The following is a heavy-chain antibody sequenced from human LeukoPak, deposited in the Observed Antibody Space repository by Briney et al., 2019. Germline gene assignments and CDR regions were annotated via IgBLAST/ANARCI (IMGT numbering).Heavy chain of an antibody. CDR3: ARGIAVDYYWYFDL. Sequence: SETLSLTCAVYGGSFSGYYWSWIRQPPGKGLEWIGEINHSGSTNYNPSLKSRVTMSVDTSKNQFSLKLSSVTAADTAVYYCARGIAVDYYWYFDLWGRGTLVTVSS. V-gene: IGHV4-34*01. J-gene: IGHJ2*01. CDR1: GGSFSGYY. CDR2: INHSGST. D-gene: IGHD6-19*01.